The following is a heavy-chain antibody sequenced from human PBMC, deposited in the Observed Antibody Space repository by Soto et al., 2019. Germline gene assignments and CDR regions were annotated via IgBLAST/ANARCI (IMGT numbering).Heavy chain of an antibody. D-gene: IGHD6-13*01. V-gene: IGHV3-30-3*01. CDR3: AREGIAESGPNYYDL. Sequence: QVQLVESGGGVVQPGRSLTILCTASGFTFKHNAMHWIRQAPAKGLEWVADISYDGSTKNYADSVKGRFTISRDNSKNTLSLQMSALKGEDTATYYCAREGIAESGPNYYDLWGQGTLVAVSS. J-gene: IGHJ4*02. CDR1: GFTFKHNA. CDR2: ISYDGSTK.